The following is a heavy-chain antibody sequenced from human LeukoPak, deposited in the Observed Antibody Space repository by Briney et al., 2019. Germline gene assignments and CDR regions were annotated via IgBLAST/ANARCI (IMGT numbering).Heavy chain of an antibody. Sequence: SVKVSCKASGYTFTSYAISWVRQAPGQGLEWMGGIIPIFGTANYAQKFQGRVTITTDESTSTAYMELSSLRSEDTAVYYCAKDLTFPITGDDPYFDYWGQGTLVTVSS. CDR3: AKDLTFPITGDDPYFDY. D-gene: IGHD7-27*01. CDR2: IIPIFGTA. CDR1: GYTFTSYA. J-gene: IGHJ4*02. V-gene: IGHV1-69*05.